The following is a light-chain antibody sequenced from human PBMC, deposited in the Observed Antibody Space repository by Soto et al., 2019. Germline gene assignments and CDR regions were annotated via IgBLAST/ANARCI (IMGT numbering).Light chain of an antibody. J-gene: IGKJ2*01. CDR2: KIS. CDR1: ESLQHSDGNTF. CDR3: MQGTKYPLT. Sequence: VMTQTPLSAAVTLGQPTSIHCRSSESLQHSDGNTFLNWYHQRPGQPPTLLIYKISNRFSGVPDRFTGSGAGTEFTLTISRVEPEDVGVYYCMQGTKYPLTFGQGTNLDI. V-gene: IGKV2-24*01.